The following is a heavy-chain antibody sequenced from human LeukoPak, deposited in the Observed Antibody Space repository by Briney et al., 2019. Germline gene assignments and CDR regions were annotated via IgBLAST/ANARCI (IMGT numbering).Heavy chain of an antibody. Sequence: PGGSLRLSCAASGFTFSSYAMHWVRQAPGKGLEWVAVISYDGSNKYYADSVKGRFTISRDNSKNTLYLQMNSLRAEDTAVYYCAKGSSWIFDYWGQGTLVTVSS. J-gene: IGHJ4*02. CDR1: GFTFSSYA. V-gene: IGHV3-30-3*01. CDR2: ISYDGSNK. D-gene: IGHD6-13*01. CDR3: AKGSSWIFDY.